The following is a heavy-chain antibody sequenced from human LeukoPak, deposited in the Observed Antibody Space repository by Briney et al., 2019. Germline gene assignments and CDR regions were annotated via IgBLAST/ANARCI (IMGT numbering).Heavy chain of an antibody. Sequence: SETLSLTCTVSGGSISSGGYYWGWIRQPPGKGLEWIGSIYYSGSTYYNPSLKSRVTISADTSKNQFSLKLSSVTAADAAVYYCARQYSSGWPWFDPWGHGTLVTVST. V-gene: IGHV4-39*01. J-gene: IGHJ5*02. CDR1: GGSISSGGYY. D-gene: IGHD6-19*01. CDR2: IYYSGST. CDR3: ARQYSSGWPWFDP.